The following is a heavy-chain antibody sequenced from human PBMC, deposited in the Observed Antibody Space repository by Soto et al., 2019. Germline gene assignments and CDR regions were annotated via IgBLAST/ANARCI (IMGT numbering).Heavy chain of an antibody. D-gene: IGHD5-18*01. J-gene: IGHJ4*02. CDR1: GFPFSSYA. CDR2: ISGNGAET. V-gene: IGHV3-23*01. Sequence: PGGSLRLSCAASGFPFSSYAMSWVRQAPGKGLEWVSAISGNGAETSYAASVRGRFTISRDNSKNTLYLQMNSLRAEDTAVYYCAKGVRYSYGWQYYFDYWGQGTLVTVSS. CDR3: AKGVRYSYGWQYYFDY.